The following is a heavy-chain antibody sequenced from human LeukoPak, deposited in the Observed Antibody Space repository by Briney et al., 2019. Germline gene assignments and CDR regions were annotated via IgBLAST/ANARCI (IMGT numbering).Heavy chain of an antibody. J-gene: IGHJ4*02. CDR3: ARDLFTIFGVVIDY. D-gene: IGHD3-3*01. CDR2: IYHSGST. Sequence: SETLSLTCTVSGHSIINSYYWGWIRQPPGKGLEWIGSIYHSGSTNYNPSLKSRVTMSVDTSKNQFSLKLSSVTAADTAAYYCARDLFTIFGVVIDYWGQGTLVTVSS. CDR1: GHSIINSYY. V-gene: IGHV4-38-2*02.